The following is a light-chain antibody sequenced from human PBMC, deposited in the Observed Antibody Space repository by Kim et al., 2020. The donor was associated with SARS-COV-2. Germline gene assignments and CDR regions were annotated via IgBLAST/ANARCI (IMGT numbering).Light chain of an antibody. CDR3: AVWDDSLKQGV. CDR1: SSNIGSNN. CDR2: SNN. J-gene: IGLJ3*02. V-gene: IGLV1-44*01. Sequence: QSVLTQPPSASGTPGQRVIISCSGSSSNIGSNNVVWYQQLPGAAPNLLIYSNNQRPSGIPDRFSGSRSGTSASLAISGLQSGDEADYYCAVWDDSLKQGVFGGGTQLTVL.